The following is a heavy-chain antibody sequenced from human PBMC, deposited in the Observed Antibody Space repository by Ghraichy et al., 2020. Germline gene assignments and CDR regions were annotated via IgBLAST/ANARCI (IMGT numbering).Heavy chain of an antibody. V-gene: IGHV4-34*01. CDR3: AGSSWYVAEYFQH. D-gene: IGHD6-13*01. J-gene: IGHJ1*01. CDR1: GGSFSGYY. Sequence: SETLSLTCAVYGGSFSGYYWSWIRQPPGKGLEWIGESNHSGSTNYNPYLKRRVTISVDTSKNQFSLKLSSVTAADTAVYYCAGSSWYVAEYFQHWGQGTLVTVSS. CDR2: SNHSGST.